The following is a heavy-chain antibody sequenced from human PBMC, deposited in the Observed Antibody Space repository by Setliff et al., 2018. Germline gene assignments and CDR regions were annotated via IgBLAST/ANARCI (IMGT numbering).Heavy chain of an antibody. J-gene: IGHJ6*03. Sequence: GGSLRLSCAASGFTFSSYSMNWVRQAPGKGLEWVSYIGESGNNIHYADSVKGRFTISRDNAKNSLYLQMNSLGAEDTAVYYCARDSVTMVRGVIRSYYYYYMDVWGKGTTVTVSS. D-gene: IGHD3-10*01. CDR1: GFTFSSYS. V-gene: IGHV3-48*04. CDR2: IGESGNNI. CDR3: ARDSVTMVRGVIRSYYYYYMDV.